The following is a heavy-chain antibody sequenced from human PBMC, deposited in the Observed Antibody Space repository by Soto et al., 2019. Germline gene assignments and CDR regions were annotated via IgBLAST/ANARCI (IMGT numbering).Heavy chain of an antibody. D-gene: IGHD1-26*01. CDR3: AKDGSNNFDY. CDR1: GFTFSHYA. CDR2: MSYDGSNE. J-gene: IGHJ4*02. V-gene: IGHV3-30*18. Sequence: QVQLVESGGGVVQPGRSLRLSCAASGFTFSHYAMHWVRQAPGKGLEWVALMSYDGSNEYYADSVKGRFTISRDKSKNTLYLQMNSLRAEDTAVYYCAKDGSNNFDYWGQGTLVTVSS.